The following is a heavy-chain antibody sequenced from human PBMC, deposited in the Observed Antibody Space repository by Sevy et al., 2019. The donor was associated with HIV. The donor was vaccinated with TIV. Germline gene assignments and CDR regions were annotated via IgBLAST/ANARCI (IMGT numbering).Heavy chain of an antibody. Sequence: GGSLRLSCAASGFTFSSYAMHWVRQAPGKGLEWVAVISYDGSNKYYADSVKGRFTISRDNSKNTLYLQMDSLRAEDTAVYYCARLPHSSGWYWVSRSAFDIWGQGTMVTVSS. D-gene: IGHD6-19*01. V-gene: IGHV3-30-3*01. CDR2: ISYDGSNK. CDR1: GFTFSSYA. J-gene: IGHJ3*02. CDR3: ARLPHSSGWYWVSRSAFDI.